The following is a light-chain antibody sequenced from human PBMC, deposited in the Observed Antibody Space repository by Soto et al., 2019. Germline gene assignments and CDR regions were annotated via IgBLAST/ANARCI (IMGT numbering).Light chain of an antibody. V-gene: IGLV2-14*03. Sequence: ALTQPASVSVSPGQSITLSCTGSSSDVGSSNYVSWYQQLPGKAPKLIIFDVNNRPSGVSDRFSGSKSDNTASLTISGLQAEDEADYYCSSYTTLNTVIFGGGTKVTVL. CDR3: SSYTTLNTVI. J-gene: IGLJ2*01. CDR1: SSDVGSSNY. CDR2: DVN.